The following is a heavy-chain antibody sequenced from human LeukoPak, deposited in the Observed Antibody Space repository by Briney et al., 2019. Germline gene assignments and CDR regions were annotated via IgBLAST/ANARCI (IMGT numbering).Heavy chain of an antibody. CDR3: AKAPHSGYDPQYYFDY. J-gene: IGHJ4*02. CDR1: GFTFDDYA. D-gene: IGHD5-12*01. CDR2: ISWNSGSI. Sequence: PGRSLRLSCAASGFTFDDYAMHWVRQAPGKGLEWVSGISWNSGSIGYADSVKGRFTISRDNTKNSLYLQMNSLRAEDTALYYCAKAPHSGYDPQYYFDYWGQGTLVTVSS. V-gene: IGHV3-9*01.